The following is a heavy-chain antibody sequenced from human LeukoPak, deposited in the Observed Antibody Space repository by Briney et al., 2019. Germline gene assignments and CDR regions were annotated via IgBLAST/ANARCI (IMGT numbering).Heavy chain of an antibody. CDR1: GYTFSVYY. CDR2: IDPNSGGT. J-gene: IGHJ5*02. V-gene: IGHV1-2*02. Sequence: ASVKVSCKASGYTFSVYYMHWVRQAPGQGLEWMGWIDPNSGGTNYAQKFQGGVTMTRDTSISTVYMELNSLRSDDTAVYYCARDYLLYCSGGSCYSPLDWFDPWGQGTLVTVSS. CDR3: ARDYLLYCSGGSCYSPLDWFDP. D-gene: IGHD2-15*01.